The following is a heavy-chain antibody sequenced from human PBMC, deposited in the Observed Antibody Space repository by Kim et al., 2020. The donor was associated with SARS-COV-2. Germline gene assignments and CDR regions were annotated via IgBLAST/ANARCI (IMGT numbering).Heavy chain of an antibody. CDR3: ARDIAVRSGSYNYYYGMDV. D-gene: IGHD3-10*01. Sequence: SETLSLTCTVSGGSISSYYWSWIRQPPGKGLEWIGYIYYSGSTNYNPSLKSRVTISVDTSKNQFSLKLSSVTAADTAVYYCARDIAVRSGSYNYYYGMDVWGQGTTVTVSS. V-gene: IGHV4-59*13. CDR2: IYYSGST. J-gene: IGHJ6*02. CDR1: GGSISSYY.